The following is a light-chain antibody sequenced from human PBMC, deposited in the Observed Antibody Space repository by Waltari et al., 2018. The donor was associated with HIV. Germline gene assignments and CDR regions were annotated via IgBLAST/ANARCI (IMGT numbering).Light chain of an antibody. Sequence: QSVLTQPPSVSAAPGQKVTISCSGSSSNIGNNYVSWYQQLPGTAPKLLIYGNNKRPSGIPDRFAGSKSGTSATLCITGLQTGDEADYYCGTWDSSLSAGVFGGGTKLTVL. CDR3: GTWDSSLSAGV. J-gene: IGLJ2*01. CDR1: SSNIGNNY. V-gene: IGLV1-51*01. CDR2: GNN.